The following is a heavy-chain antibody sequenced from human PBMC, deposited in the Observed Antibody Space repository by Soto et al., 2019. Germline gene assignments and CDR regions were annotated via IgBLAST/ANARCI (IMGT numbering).Heavy chain of an antibody. CDR1: GGSVSSGSYY. J-gene: IGHJ6*02. Sequence: PSETLSLTCTVSGGSVSSGSYYWSWIRQPPGKGLEWIGYIYYSGCTNYNPSLKSRVTISVDTSKNQVSLKLSSVTAADTAVYYCARDRLTMVRGCDFYGIDVWRERNTVPAS. V-gene: IGHV4-61*01. CDR2: IYYSGCT. CDR3: ARDRLTMVRGCDFYGIDV. D-gene: IGHD3-10*01.